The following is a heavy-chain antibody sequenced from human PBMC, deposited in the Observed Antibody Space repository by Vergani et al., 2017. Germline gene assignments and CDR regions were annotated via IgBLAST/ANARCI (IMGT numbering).Heavy chain of an antibody. CDR2: ISAYNGNT. CDR1: GYTFTSYG. D-gene: IGHD2-2*01. CDR3: AGEVVPAATNYYYYYYMDV. Sequence: QVQLVQSGAEVKKPGASVKVSCKASGYTFTSYGISWVRQAPGQGLEWMGWISAYNGNTNYAQKLQGRVTMTTDTSTSTAYMELRSLRSDDTAVYYCAGEVVPAATNYYYYYYMDVWGKGTTVTVSS. J-gene: IGHJ6*03. V-gene: IGHV1-18*01.